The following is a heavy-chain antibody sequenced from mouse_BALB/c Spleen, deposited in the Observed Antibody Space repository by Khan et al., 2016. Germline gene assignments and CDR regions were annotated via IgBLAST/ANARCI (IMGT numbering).Heavy chain of an antibody. CDR3: ARTPTAYYAMDY. D-gene: IGHD1-2*01. Sequence: EVQLVESGPGLVKPSQSLSLTCTVTGYSITSDYAWNWIRQFPGNKLEWMGYISYSGSTRYCPSPKSRISITRDTSKNQFFLQLNSVTTEDTATYYCARTPTAYYAMDYWGQGTSVTVSS. V-gene: IGHV3-2*02. CDR1: GYSITSDYA. CDR2: ISYSGST. J-gene: IGHJ4*01.